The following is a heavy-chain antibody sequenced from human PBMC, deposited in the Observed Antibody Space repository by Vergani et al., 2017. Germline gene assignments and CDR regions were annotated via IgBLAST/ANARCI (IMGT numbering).Heavy chain of an antibody. D-gene: IGHD6-19*01. CDR2: IIPIFGTA. J-gene: IGHJ4*02. V-gene: IGHV1-69*01. CDR1: GSTFSSYA. CDR3: ARELKKSSGWYSWYRYYFDY. Sequence: QVQLVQSGAEVKKPGSSVKVSCKASGSTFSSYAISWVRQAPGQGLEWMGGIIPIFGTANYAQKFQGRVTITADESTSTAYMELSSLRSEDTAVYYCARELKKSSGWYSWYRYYFDYWGQGTLVTVSS.